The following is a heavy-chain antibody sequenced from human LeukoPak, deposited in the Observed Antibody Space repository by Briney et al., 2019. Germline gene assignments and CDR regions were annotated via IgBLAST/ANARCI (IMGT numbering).Heavy chain of an antibody. CDR2: IIPIFGTA. D-gene: IGHD4-23*01. CDR3: ARVGGGKLLYYYYMDV. CDR1: GGTFSSYA. Sequence: GASVKVSCKASGGTFSSYAISWVRQAPGQGLEWMGGIIPIFGTANYAQKFQGRVTITADESMSTAYMELSSLRSEDTAVYYCARVGGGKLLYYYYMDVWGKGTTVTVSS. V-gene: IGHV1-69*13. J-gene: IGHJ6*03.